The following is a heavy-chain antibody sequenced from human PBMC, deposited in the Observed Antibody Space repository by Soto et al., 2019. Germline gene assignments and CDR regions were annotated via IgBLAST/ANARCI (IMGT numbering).Heavy chain of an antibody. D-gene: IGHD1-26*01. CDR3: AKEGGQWDYYYGMDV. CDR2: ISYDGSNK. CDR1: GFTFSSYG. V-gene: IGHV3-30*18. Sequence: GGSLRLSCAASGFTFSSYGMHWVRQAPGKGLEWVAVISYDGSNKYYADSVKGRFTISRDNSKNTLYLQMNSLRAEDTAVYYCAKEGGQWDYYYGMDVWGQGTTVTVSS. J-gene: IGHJ6*02.